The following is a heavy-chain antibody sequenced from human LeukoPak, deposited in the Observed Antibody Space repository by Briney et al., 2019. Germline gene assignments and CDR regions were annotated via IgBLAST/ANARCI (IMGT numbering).Heavy chain of an antibody. Sequence: GRSLRLSCAASGFTFSNSAMSWVRQDPGEGLEWVSAISGSGGKTYYADSVQGRFTISRDNSTNSLDLQMNGMTAADTYVPSCAKDRPLYTRGSGCFDFWGQGNLGTVSS. CDR2: ISGSGGKT. CDR1: GFTFSNSA. J-gene: IGHJ4*02. V-gene: IGHV3-23*01. D-gene: IGHD2-2*02. CDR3: AKDRPLYTRGSGCFDF.